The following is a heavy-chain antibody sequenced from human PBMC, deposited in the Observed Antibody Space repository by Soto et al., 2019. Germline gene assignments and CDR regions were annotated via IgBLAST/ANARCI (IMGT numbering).Heavy chain of an antibody. Sequence: EVQLLESGGGLVQPGGSLRLSCAASGFTFSSYDMSWVRQAPGKGLEWVSGISGSGVSTYYADSVKGRFTISRDNSRNTLDLQMNSLRPEDTAVYHCAKYWSGYGINWYFDLWGRGTLVTASS. V-gene: IGHV3-23*01. CDR1: GFTFSSYD. D-gene: IGHD3-3*01. J-gene: IGHJ2*01. CDR2: ISGSGVST. CDR3: AKYWSGYGINWYFDL.